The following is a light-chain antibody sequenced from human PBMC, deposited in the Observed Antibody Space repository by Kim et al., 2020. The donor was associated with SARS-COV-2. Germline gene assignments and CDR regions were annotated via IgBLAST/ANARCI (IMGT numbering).Light chain of an antibody. J-gene: IGLJ3*02. CDR3: QAWDSNSANWV. Sequence: PGQTASITCSGDKLGDKYASWYQQQPGQSPLLVIYLDTKRPSGIPERFSGSISGNTATLTISGTQAMDEADYYCQAWDSNSANWVFGGGTQLTVL. V-gene: IGLV3-1*01. CDR2: LDT. CDR1: KLGDKY.